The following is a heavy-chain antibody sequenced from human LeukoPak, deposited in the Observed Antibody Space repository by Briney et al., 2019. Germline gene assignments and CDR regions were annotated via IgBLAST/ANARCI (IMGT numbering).Heavy chain of an antibody. D-gene: IGHD2-15*01. CDR1: GYTFTSYD. V-gene: IGHV1-8*01. Sequence: ASVKVSCKASGYTFTSYDINWVRQATGQGLEWMGCMNPNSGNTGYAQKFQGRVTMTRNTSITTAYMELSSLRSEDTAVFYCARGAPGSYCSGGSCPYFDYWGQGTLVTVSS. CDR2: MNPNSGNT. J-gene: IGHJ4*02. CDR3: ARGAPGSYCSGGSCPYFDY.